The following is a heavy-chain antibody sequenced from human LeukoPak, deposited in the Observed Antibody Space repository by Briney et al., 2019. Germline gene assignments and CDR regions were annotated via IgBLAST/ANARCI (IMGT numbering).Heavy chain of an antibody. CDR3: ARDLCYYDSSGYYPGAFDI. CDR2: ISSSSSYI. V-gene: IGHV3-21*01. J-gene: IGHJ3*02. Sequence: GGSLRLSCAASGSTFSSYSMNWVRQAPGKGLEWVSSISSSSSYIYYADSVKGRFTISRDNAKNSLYLQMNSLRAEDTAVYYCARDLCYYDSSGYYPGAFDIWGQGTMVTVSS. D-gene: IGHD3-22*01. CDR1: GSTFSSYS.